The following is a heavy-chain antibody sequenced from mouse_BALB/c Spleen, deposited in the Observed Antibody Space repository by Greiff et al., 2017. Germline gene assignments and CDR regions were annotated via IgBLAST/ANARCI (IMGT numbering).Heavy chain of an antibody. D-gene: IGHD2-14*01. Sequence: EVKLQESGGGLVQPGGSRKLSCAASGFTFSSFGMHWVRQAPEKGLEWVAYISSGSSTIYYADTVKGRFTISRDNPKNTLFLQMTSLRSEDTAMYYCARDRYEGFDYWGQGTTLTVSS. V-gene: IGHV5-17*02. CDR3: ARDRYEGFDY. CDR1: GFTFSSFG. J-gene: IGHJ2*01. CDR2: ISSGSSTI.